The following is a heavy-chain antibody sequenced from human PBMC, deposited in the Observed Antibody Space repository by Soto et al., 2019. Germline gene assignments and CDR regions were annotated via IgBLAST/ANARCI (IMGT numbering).Heavy chain of an antibody. CDR1: GYTFPSYG. CDR3: ARYREPGTILGVVITLNY. D-gene: IGHD3-3*01. Sequence: ASVKVSCKASGYTFPSYGISWVRQAPGQGLEWMGWISAYNGNTNYAQKLQGRVTMTTDTSTSKAYMELRSLRSDDTAVYYCARYREPGTILGVVITLNYWGQGTLVTVSS. CDR2: ISAYNGNT. V-gene: IGHV1-18*01. J-gene: IGHJ4*02.